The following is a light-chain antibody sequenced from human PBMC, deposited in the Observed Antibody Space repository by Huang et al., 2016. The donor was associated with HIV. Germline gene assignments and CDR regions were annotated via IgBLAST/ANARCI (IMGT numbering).Light chain of an antibody. Sequence: DIQMTQSPSSLSASVGDRVIITCRASQDIGNSFAWYQQKPWIAPKLLLFEASILKVGFPSRFSGSGSGTDHTLTINSLQPEDFATYYCQQYYNTPYTFGQGTKLEIK. J-gene: IGKJ2*01. CDR3: QQYYNTPYT. V-gene: IGKV1-NL1*01. CDR2: EAS. CDR1: QDIGNS.